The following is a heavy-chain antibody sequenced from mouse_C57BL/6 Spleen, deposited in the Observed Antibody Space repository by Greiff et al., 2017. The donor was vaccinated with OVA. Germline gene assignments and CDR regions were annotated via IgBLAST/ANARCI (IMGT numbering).Heavy chain of an antibody. CDR2: ISSGGSYT. Sequence: EVMLVESGGDLVKPGGSLKLSCAASGFTFSSYGMSWVRQTPDKRLEWVATISSGGSYTYYPDSVKGRFTISRDNAKNTLYLQMSSLKSEDTAMYYCARHQGPYGNYEWYFDVWGTGTTVTVSS. CDR1: GFTFSSYG. V-gene: IGHV5-6*01. CDR3: ARHQGPYGNYEWYFDV. J-gene: IGHJ1*03. D-gene: IGHD2-1*01.